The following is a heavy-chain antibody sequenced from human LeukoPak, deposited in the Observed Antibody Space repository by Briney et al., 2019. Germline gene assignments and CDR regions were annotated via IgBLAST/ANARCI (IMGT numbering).Heavy chain of an antibody. Sequence: SETLSLTCAVYGGSFSGYYWSWIRQPPGKGLEWIGEINHSGSTNYNPSLKSRVTISVDTSKNQFSLKLSSVTAADTAVYYCARGLITYYYDSSGLDYWGQGTLVTVSS. CDR2: INHSGST. J-gene: IGHJ4*02. V-gene: IGHV4-34*01. CDR3: ARGLITYYYDSSGLDY. D-gene: IGHD3-22*01. CDR1: GGSFSGYY.